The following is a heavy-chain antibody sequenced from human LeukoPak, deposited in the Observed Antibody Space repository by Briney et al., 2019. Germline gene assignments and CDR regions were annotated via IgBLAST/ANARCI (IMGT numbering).Heavy chain of an antibody. Sequence: GESLKISCKGSGYSFTSYWIGWARQMPGKGLEWMGIIYPGDAATRYSPSFQGQVTISADKSISTAYLQWSSLKASDTAMYYCARLWESSSQHPYFDYWGQGTLVTVSS. CDR1: GYSFTSYW. J-gene: IGHJ4*02. CDR3: ARLWESSSQHPYFDY. V-gene: IGHV5-51*01. CDR2: IYPGDAAT. D-gene: IGHD6-13*01.